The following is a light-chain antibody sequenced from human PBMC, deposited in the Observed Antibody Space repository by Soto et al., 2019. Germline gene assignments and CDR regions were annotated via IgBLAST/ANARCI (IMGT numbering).Light chain of an antibody. V-gene: IGLV3-1*01. J-gene: IGLJ2*01. Sequence: SYELTQPPSVSVSPGQTASITCSGDKLGDKYACWYQQKPGQSPVLVIYQDSKRTSGIPERFSGSNSGNTATLTISGTQAMDEADYYCQAWDSSTAVVFGGGTKLTVL. CDR1: KLGDKY. CDR2: QDS. CDR3: QAWDSSTAVV.